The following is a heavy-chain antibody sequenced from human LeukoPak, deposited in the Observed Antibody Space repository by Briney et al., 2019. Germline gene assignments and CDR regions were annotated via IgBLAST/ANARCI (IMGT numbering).Heavy chain of an antibody. J-gene: IGHJ5*02. V-gene: IGHV1-24*01. D-gene: IGHD2-15*01. Sequence: ASVKVSCKASGYTFTSYGISWVRQAPGKGLEWMGGFDPEDGETIYAQKFQGRVTMTEDTSTDTAYMELSGLRSEDTAVYYCATSRPYCSGGSCHANWFDPWGQGTLVTVSS. CDR3: ATSRPYCSGGSCHANWFDP. CDR1: GYTFTSYG. CDR2: FDPEDGET.